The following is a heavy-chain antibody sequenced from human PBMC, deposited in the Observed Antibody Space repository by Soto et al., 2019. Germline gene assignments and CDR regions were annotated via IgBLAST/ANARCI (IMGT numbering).Heavy chain of an antibody. D-gene: IGHD3-3*01. V-gene: IGHV3-11*01. J-gene: IGHJ6*02. CDR3: ARATDFWSHMDV. Sequence: QVQLVESGGGLVKPGGSLRLSCAASGFSISSYYMSWIRQAPGKGLEWISYMSSTTSAIYYAESVKGRFTISRDNAKNSLYLQMNSLRAEDTAVYYCARATDFWSHMDVWGQGTTVTVSS. CDR1: GFSISSYY. CDR2: MSSTTSAI.